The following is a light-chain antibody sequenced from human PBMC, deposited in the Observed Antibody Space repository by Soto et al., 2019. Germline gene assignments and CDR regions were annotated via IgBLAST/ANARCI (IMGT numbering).Light chain of an antibody. CDR3: QQYSRWPTWT. J-gene: IGKJ1*01. V-gene: IGKV3-15*01. CDR1: QSVNIK. CDR2: NGS. Sequence: EIVMTQSPATLSVSPGERATLSCRASQSVNIKLAWYQQKPGQPPRLLIYNGSTRFPGIPDRFSGSGSGTEFYLTISSLQSEDSAVYYCQQYSRWPTWTFGQGTKVEIK.